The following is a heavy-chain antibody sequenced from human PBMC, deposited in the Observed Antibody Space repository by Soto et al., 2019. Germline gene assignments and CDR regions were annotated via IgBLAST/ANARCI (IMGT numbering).Heavy chain of an antibody. J-gene: IGHJ3*02. CDR2: ISSNGGST. CDR3: VKDHHSAFDI. V-gene: IGHV3-64D*09. CDR1: GFTFSSYA. Sequence: GGSLRLSCAASGFTFSSYAMHWVRQAPGKGLEYFSAISSNGGSTYYADSVKGRFTISRDNSKNTLYLQMSSLRAEDTAVYYCVKDHHSAFDIWGQGTMVTVSS.